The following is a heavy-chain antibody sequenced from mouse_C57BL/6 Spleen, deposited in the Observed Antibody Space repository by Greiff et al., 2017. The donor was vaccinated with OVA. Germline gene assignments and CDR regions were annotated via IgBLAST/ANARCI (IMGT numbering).Heavy chain of an antibody. Sequence: EVKLQESGGGLVKPGGSLKLSCAASGFTFSSYAMSWVRQTPEKRLEWVATISDGGSYTYYPDNVKGRFTISRDNAKNNLYLQMSHLKSEDTAMYYCARERNYGNRLDYWGQGTTLTVSS. D-gene: IGHD2-1*01. CDR2: ISDGGSYT. V-gene: IGHV5-4*01. CDR1: GFTFSSYA. CDR3: ARERNYGNRLDY. J-gene: IGHJ2*01.